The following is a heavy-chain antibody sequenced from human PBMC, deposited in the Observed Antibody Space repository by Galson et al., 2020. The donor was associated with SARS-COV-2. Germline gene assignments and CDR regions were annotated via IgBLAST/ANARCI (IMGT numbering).Heavy chain of an antibody. V-gene: IGHV4-39*01. CDR1: GGSISSSSYY. J-gene: IGHJ6*02. D-gene: IGHD5-18*01. CDR2: IYYSGST. Sequence: SETLSLTCPVSGGSISSSSYYWGWIRQPPGKGLEWIGNIYYSGSTYYNPSLKSRVTISVDTSKNQFSLKLSSVTAADTAVYYCASESVDTAMVSYYYYGMDVWGQGTTVTVSS. CDR3: ASESVDTAMVSYYYYGMDV.